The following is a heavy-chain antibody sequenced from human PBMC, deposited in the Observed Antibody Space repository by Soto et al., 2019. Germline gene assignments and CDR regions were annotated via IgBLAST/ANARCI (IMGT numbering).Heavy chain of an antibody. CDR2: IFSNDEK. Sequence: SGPTLVNPTQTLTLTCTFSGFSLSTSGMCVSWIRQPPGKALEWLAHIFSNDEKSYSTSLKSRLTISKDTSKSQVVLTMTNMEPVDTATYYCARIVYYYDSSGRYFDYWGQGTLVIVAS. CDR1: GFSLSTSGMC. V-gene: IGHV2-26*01. J-gene: IGHJ4*02. CDR3: ARIVYYYDSSGRYFDY. D-gene: IGHD3-22*01.